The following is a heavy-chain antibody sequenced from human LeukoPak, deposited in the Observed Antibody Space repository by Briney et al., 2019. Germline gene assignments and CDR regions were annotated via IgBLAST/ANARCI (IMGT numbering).Heavy chain of an antibody. V-gene: IGHV4-61*02. CDR2: IYTSGST. J-gene: IGHJ4*02. Sequence: SETLSLTCTVSGGSFSSGSFYWSWIRQPAGKGLEWIGRIYTSGSTNYNPSLKSRVTISVDTFKNQFYLKLSSVTAADTAVYYCARVSSGFDLDYWGQGTLVTVSS. CDR1: GGSFSSGSFY. CDR3: ARVSSGFDLDY. D-gene: IGHD6-19*01.